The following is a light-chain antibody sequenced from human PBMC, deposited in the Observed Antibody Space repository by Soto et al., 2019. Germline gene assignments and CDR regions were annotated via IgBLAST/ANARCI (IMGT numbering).Light chain of an antibody. CDR1: SSDIGAYNY. Sequence: QSALTQPASVSGSPGQSITISCTGTSSDIGAYNYISWYQHHPGKAPKLIIYEVSNRPSGVSNRLSGSKSGNTAALTISGLQAEDEADYYCSSYTSSRIYVFGTGTKVTVL. CDR3: SSYTSSRIYV. V-gene: IGLV2-14*01. CDR2: EVS. J-gene: IGLJ1*01.